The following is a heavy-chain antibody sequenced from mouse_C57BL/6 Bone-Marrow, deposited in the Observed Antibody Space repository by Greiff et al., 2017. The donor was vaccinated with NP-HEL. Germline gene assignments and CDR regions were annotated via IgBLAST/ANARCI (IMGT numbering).Heavy chain of an antibody. Sequence: VQLQQPGAELVKPGASVKLSCKASGYTFTSYWMHWVKQRPGQGLEWIGMIHPNSGSTNYNEKFKSKATLTVDKSSSTAYMQLSSLTSEDSAVYYCARWSYYYGRRGSAMDYWGQGTSVTVSS. D-gene: IGHD1-1*01. CDR1: GYTFTSYW. CDR3: ARWSYYYGRRGSAMDY. J-gene: IGHJ4*01. CDR2: IHPNSGST. V-gene: IGHV1-64*01.